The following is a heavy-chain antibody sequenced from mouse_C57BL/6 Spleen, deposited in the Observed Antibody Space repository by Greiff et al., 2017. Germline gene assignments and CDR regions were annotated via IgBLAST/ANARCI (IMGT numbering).Heavy chain of an antibody. CDR1: GFTFSSYA. CDR2: ISAGGSYT. D-gene: IGHD4-1*01. CDR3: AREDECDVGYAMDY. Sequence: EVQVVESGGGLVKPGGSLKLSCAASGFTFSSYAMSWVRQTPEKRLEWVATISAGGSYTYYPDNVKGRFTISRANAKNNLYLQMSHLKSEDTAMYYCAREDECDVGYAMDYWGQGTSGTVSS. J-gene: IGHJ4*01. V-gene: IGHV5-4*01.